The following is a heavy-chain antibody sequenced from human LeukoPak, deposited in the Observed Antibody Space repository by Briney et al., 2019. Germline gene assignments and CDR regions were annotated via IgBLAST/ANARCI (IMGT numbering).Heavy chain of an antibody. V-gene: IGHV1-46*01. CDR2: IYPRDGST. CDR1: GYTFTSNY. J-gene: IGHJ4*02. Sequence: ASVKVSCKASGYTFTSNYIHWVRQTPGQGLEWMGLIYPRDGSTSYAQKFQGRVTVTRDTSTSTVHMELSGLRSEDTAVYYCARDQEGFDYWGQGTLVTVSS. CDR3: ARDQEGFDY.